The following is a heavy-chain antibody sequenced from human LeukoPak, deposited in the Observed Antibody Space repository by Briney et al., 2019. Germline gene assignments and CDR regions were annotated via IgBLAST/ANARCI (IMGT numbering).Heavy chain of an antibody. Sequence: SQTLSLTCAISGDSVSSNSAAWNWIRQSPSRGLEWLGRTYYRSKWYNDYAVSVKSRITIDPDTSKNQFSLQLNSVTPEDTAVYYCARDRYCSGGSCYVDAFDIWGQGTMVTVSS. CDR3: ARDRYCSGGSCYVDAFDI. CDR2: TYYRSKWYN. CDR1: GDSVSSNSAA. V-gene: IGHV6-1*01. D-gene: IGHD2-15*01. J-gene: IGHJ3*02.